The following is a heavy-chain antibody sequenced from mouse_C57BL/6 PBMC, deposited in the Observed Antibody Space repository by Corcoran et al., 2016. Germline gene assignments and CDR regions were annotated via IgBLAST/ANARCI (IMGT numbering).Heavy chain of an antibody. CDR2: INPYNGGT. J-gene: IGHJ4*01. Sequence: EVQLQQSGPVLVKPGASVKMSCNASGYTFTDYYMNWVKQSHGKSLEWIGVINPYNGGTSYNQKFKGKATLTVDKSSSTAYMELNSLTSEDSAVYYCARNDYDEGDYAMDYWGQGTSVTVSS. CDR1: GYTFTDYY. D-gene: IGHD2-4*01. CDR3: ARNDYDEGDYAMDY. V-gene: IGHV1-19*01.